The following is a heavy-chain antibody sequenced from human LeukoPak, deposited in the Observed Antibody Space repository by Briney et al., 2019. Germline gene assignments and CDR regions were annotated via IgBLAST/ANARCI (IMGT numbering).Heavy chain of an antibody. CDR3: ARVNGQQLAIDY. D-gene: IGHD6-13*01. V-gene: IGHV1-46*01. CDR1: GYTFTTYY. Sequence: ASVKVSCKASGYTFTTYYIHWVRQAPGQGLGWMGIIKPSGGSTSYAQKFQGRVTMTRDTSTSTVYMEVSSLRSEDTAVYYCARVNGQQLAIDYWGQGTLVTVSS. CDR2: IKPSGGST. J-gene: IGHJ4*02.